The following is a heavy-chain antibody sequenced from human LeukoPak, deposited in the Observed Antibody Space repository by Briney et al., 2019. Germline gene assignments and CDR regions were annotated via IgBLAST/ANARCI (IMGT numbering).Heavy chain of an antibody. Sequence: GGSLRLSCVASGFTFSSYGMHWVRQAPGKGLEWVAVIWYDGSNKYYADSVKGRFTISRDNSKNTLYLQMNSLRAEDTAVYYCAGINDAFDIWGQGTMVTVSS. CDR1: GFTFSSYG. J-gene: IGHJ3*02. CDR3: AGINDAFDI. V-gene: IGHV3-33*01. CDR2: IWYDGSNK.